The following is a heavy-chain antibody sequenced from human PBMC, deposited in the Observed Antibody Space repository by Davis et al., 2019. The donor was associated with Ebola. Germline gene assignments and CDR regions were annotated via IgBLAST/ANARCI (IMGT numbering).Heavy chain of an antibody. J-gene: IGHJ5*02. CDR1: GYIFTSYW. D-gene: IGHD3-3*02. Sequence: GGSLRLSCQASGYIFTSYWIGWVRQMPGKGLEWMGIIYPGDSDTRYSPSFQGQVTISADKSISTAYLQWNSLKASDTARYYCARQTHHFLSGPRNWFDPWGQGTLVTVSS. CDR2: IYPGDSDT. V-gene: IGHV5-51*01. CDR3: ARQTHHFLSGPRNWFDP.